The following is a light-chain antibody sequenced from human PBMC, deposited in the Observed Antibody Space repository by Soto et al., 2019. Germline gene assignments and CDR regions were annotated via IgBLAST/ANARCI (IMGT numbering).Light chain of an antibody. CDR3: SEYAASSNL. Sequence: LPQPPSASASPGQSVTISCTGTSSDVGEYNYVSWYQQHPGKAPKLMIYEVNKRPSGVPDRFSGSKSGNTASLTVSGLQADDEADYYYSEYAASSNLFGTGNEATVL. J-gene: IGLJ1*01. CDR1: SSDVGEYNY. V-gene: IGLV2-8*01. CDR2: EVN.